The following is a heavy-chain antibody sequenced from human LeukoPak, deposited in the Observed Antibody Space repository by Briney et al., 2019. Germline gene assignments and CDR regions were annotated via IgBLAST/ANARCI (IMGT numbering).Heavy chain of an antibody. D-gene: IGHD1-26*01. CDR2: ISYDGSNK. V-gene: IGHV3-30*18. CDR3: AKDSGSYFRHFDY. CDR1: GFTFSSYG. Sequence: GGSLRLSCAASGFTFSSYGMHWVRQAPGKGLEWVAVISYDGSNKYYADSVKGRFTISRDNSKNTLYLQMNSLRAEDTAVYYCAKDSGSYFRHFDYWGQGTLVTVSS. J-gene: IGHJ4*02.